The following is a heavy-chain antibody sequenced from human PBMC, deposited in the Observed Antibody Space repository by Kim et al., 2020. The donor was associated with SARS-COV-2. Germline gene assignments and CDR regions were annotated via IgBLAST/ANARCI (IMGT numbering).Heavy chain of an antibody. CDR1: GFTFDDYG. V-gene: IGHV3-20*01. CDR3: ARKAYGSGSYYYYYYMDV. D-gene: IGHD3-10*01. CDR2: INWNGGST. J-gene: IGHJ6*03. Sequence: GGSLRLSCAASGFTFDDYGMSWVRQAPGKGLEWVSGINWNGGSTGYADSVKGRFTISRDNAKNSLYLQMNSLRAEDTALYHCARKAYGSGSYYYYYYMDVWGKGTTVTVSS.